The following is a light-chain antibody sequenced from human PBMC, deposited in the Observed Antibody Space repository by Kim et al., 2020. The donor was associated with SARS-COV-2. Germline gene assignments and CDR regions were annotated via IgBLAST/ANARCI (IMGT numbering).Light chain of an antibody. J-gene: IGKJ1*01. CDR2: AAS. Sequence: AIRITQSPSSLSASTGDRVTITCRASQGISSYLAWYQQKPGKAPKLLIYAASTLQSGVPSRFSGSGSGTDFTLTISCLQSEDFATYYCQQYYSYLPAFGQGTKVDIK. CDR3: QQYYSYLPA. V-gene: IGKV1-8*01. CDR1: QGISSY.